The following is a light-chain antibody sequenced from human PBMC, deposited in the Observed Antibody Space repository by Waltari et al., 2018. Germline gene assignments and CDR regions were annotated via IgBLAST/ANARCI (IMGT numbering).Light chain of an antibody. J-gene: IGKJ1*01. Sequence: DIQMTQSLSTLSASVGDRVTIPCRASQSITNWLAWYQQKPGKAPKLLIYRASNLESGVPSRFSGSGSGTEFTLTISSLQPDDFATYYCQQYDNYWTFGQGTKVEIK. CDR1: QSITNW. CDR3: QQYDNYWT. V-gene: IGKV1-5*03. CDR2: RAS.